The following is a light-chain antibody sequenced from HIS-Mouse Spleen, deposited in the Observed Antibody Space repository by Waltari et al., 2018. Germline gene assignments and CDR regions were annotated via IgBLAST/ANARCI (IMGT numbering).Light chain of an antibody. V-gene: IGKV2-28*01. J-gene: IGKJ2*01. CDR2: LGS. CDR3: MQALQTPYT. Sequence: DIVMTRSPLSLPVTPGEPASISCRSGQSLLHSNGYTYLDWYLQKPGQSPQLLIYLGSNRASGVPDRFSGSGSGTDFTLKISRVEAEDVGVYYCMQALQTPYTFGQGTKL. CDR1: QSLLHSNGYTY.